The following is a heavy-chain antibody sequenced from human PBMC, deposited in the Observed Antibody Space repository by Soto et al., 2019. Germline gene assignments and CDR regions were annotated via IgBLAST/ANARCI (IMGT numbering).Heavy chain of an antibody. CDR2: ISYDGSNK. CDR1: GFTFSSYG. J-gene: IGHJ3*02. CDR3: AKDFVGSVGATFAFDI. D-gene: IGHD1-26*01. Sequence: GGSLRLSCAASGFTFSSYGMHWVRQAPGKGLEWVAVISYDGSNKYYADSVKGRFTISRDNSKNTLYLQMNSLRAEDTAVYYCAKDFVGSVGATFAFDIWGQGTMVTVSS. V-gene: IGHV3-30*18.